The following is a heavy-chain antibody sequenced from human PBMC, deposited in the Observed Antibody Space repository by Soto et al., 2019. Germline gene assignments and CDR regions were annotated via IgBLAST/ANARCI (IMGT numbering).Heavy chain of an antibody. J-gene: IGHJ4*02. V-gene: IGHV3-11*01. CDR1: GFTFSDYY. CDR3: ARELWFGQNNYYFDY. CDR2: ISSSGSTI. Sequence: GGSLRLSCAASGFTFSDYYMSWIRQAPGKGLEWVSYISSSGSTIYYADSVKGRFTISRDNAKNSLYLQMNSLRAEDTALYYCARELWFGQNNYYFDYWGQGTLVTVSS. D-gene: IGHD3-10*01.